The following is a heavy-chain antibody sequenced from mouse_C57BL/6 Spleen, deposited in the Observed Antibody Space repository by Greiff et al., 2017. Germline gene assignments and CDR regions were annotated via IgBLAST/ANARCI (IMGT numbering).Heavy chain of an antibody. D-gene: IGHD1-1*01. Sequence: EVKLVESGGGLVKPGGSLTLSCAASGFTFSSYAMSWVRQTPEKRLEWVATISDGGSYTYYPDNVKGRFTISRDNAKNNLYLQMSHLKSEDTAMYYCARGITTVVARWYFDVWGTGTTVTVSS. V-gene: IGHV5-4*03. CDR3: ARGITTVVARWYFDV. J-gene: IGHJ1*03. CDR1: GFTFSSYA. CDR2: ISDGGSYT.